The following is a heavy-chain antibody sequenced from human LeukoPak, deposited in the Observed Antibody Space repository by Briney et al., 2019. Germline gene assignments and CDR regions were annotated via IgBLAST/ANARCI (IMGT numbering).Heavy chain of an antibody. V-gene: IGHV3-43D*04. CDR3: XXXXXXXXXXXXXXY. J-gene: IGHJ4*01. CDR1: A. CDR2: ISWDGGST. Sequence: AXXWXRQAPGXXXXWVSLISWDGGSTYYAXXVKGRFTISRDXXKXXLYLQMNSLRAEDTALYYCXXXXXXXXXXXXXXYWGXXXXXXVSS.